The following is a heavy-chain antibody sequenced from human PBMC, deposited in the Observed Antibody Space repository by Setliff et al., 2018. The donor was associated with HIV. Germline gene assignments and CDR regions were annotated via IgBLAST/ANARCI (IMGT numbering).Heavy chain of an antibody. CDR2: IYHSGIT. J-gene: IGHJ4*02. Sequence: PSETLSLTCAVYGGSFSGYFWSWIRQPPGKRLEWIGGIYHSGITNYNSSLKSRGFISLDTSKNQFSLNLHSVTAADTAVYYCARAQYPGGSGSYYLLDYWGQETLVTVSS. CDR3: ARAQYPGGSGSYYLLDY. V-gene: IGHV4-34*01. D-gene: IGHD3-10*01. CDR1: GGSFSGYF.